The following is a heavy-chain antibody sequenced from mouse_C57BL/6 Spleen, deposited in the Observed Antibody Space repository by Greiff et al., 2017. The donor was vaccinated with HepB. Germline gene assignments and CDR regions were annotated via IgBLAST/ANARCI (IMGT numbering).Heavy chain of an antibody. CDR1: GFTFSSYA. V-gene: IGHV5-4*01. D-gene: IGHD2-5*01. Sequence: EVKLVESGGGLVKPGGSLKLSCAASGFTFSSYAMSWVRQTPEKRLEWVATISDGGSYTYYPDNVKGRFTISRDNAKNNLYLQMSHLKSEDTAMYYCARDPSYSNYERAWFAYWGQGTLVTVSA. CDR3: ARDPSYSNYERAWFAY. J-gene: IGHJ3*01. CDR2: ISDGGSYT.